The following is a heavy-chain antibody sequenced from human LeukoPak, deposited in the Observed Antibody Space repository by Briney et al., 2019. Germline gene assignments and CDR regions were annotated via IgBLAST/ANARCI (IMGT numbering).Heavy chain of an antibody. V-gene: IGHV3-30*18. J-gene: IGHJ4*02. CDR2: ISYDGTNE. CDR3: AKALGYGGNSVYFDY. Sequence: GGSLRLSCAASGFTFSRHGMHWVRQAPGKGLEWVALISYDGTNEFYPDSVKGRFTISRDNSKNTLYLQVSSLRVEDTAVYYCAKALGYGGNSVYFDYWGQGTLVTVSS. CDR1: GFTFSRHG. D-gene: IGHD4-23*01.